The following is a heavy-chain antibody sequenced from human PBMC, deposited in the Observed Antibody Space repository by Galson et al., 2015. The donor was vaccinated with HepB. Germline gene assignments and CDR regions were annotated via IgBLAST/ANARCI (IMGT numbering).Heavy chain of an antibody. D-gene: IGHD2-2*02. CDR3: ARDRIVVVPAAIRPLNYYYYGMDV. V-gene: IGHV3-30*04. CDR1: ELTFSSYA. J-gene: IGHJ6*02. CDR2: ISYDGSNK. Sequence: SLNLSCAACELTFSSYAMPSVRQEPGMGQGWGAVISYDGSNKYYADSVKGRFTISRDNSKNTLYLQMNSLRAEDTAVYYCARDRIVVVPAAIRPLNYYYYGMDVWGQGTTVTVSS.